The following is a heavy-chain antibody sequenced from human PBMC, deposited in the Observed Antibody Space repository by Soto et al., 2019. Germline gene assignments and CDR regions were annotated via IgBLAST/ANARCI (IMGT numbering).Heavy chain of an antibody. CDR3: ARVALRRYLDGPNFDY. CDR2: IIPIFGTA. V-gene: IGHV1-69*13. Sequence: GSSVKVSCKASGGTFSSYAISWVRQAPGQGLEWMGGIIPIFGTANYAQKFQGRVTITADESTSTAYMELSSLRSEDTAVYYCARVALRRYLDGPNFDYWGQGTRVTVSS. CDR1: GGTFSSYA. D-gene: IGHD3-9*01. J-gene: IGHJ4*02.